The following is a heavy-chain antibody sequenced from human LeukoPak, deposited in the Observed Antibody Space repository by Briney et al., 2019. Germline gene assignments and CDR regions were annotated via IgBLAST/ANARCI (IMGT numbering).Heavy chain of an antibody. CDR3: AKDLRVPGSGYSRNAFDI. Sequence: GGSLRLSCAASGFTFSSYAMSWVRQAPGKGLEWVSAISGSGGSTYYADSVKGRFTISRDNSKNTLYLQMNSLRAEDTAVYYCAKDLRVPGSGYSRNAFDIWGQGTMVTVSS. V-gene: IGHV3-23*01. CDR2: ISGSGGST. CDR1: GFTFSSYA. D-gene: IGHD3-22*01. J-gene: IGHJ3*02.